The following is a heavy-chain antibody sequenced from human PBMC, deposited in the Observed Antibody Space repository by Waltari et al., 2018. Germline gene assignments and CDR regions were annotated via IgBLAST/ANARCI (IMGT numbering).Heavy chain of an antibody. CDR3: ARYSYGGAFDI. D-gene: IGHD5-18*01. V-gene: IGHV4-59*01. CDR1: GGSISSYY. J-gene: IGHJ3*02. CDR2: IYYSGST. Sequence: QVQLQESGPGLVTPSATLSLTCTVSGGSISSYYWSWIRQPPGKGLEWIGYIYYSGSTNYNPSLKSRVTISVDTSKNQFSLKLSSVTAADTAVYYCARYSYGGAFDIWGQGTMVTVSS.